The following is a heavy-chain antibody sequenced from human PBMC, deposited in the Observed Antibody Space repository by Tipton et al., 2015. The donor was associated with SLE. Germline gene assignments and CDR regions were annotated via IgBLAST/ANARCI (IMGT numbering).Heavy chain of an antibody. CDR1: GFTFSNFP. Sequence: SLRLSCAASGFTFSNFPMNWVRQAPGKGLQWISYISRSSTTIYHADSVKGRFTISRDNAKNTLYLQMNSLRAEDTAVYYCARGDYYYDSSGYSDYWGQGTLVTVSS. D-gene: IGHD3-22*01. CDR3: ARGDYYYDSSGYSDY. J-gene: IGHJ4*02. CDR2: ISRSSTTI. V-gene: IGHV3-48*04.